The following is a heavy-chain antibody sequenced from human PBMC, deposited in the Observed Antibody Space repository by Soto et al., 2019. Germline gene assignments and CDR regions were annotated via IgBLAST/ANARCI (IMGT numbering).Heavy chain of an antibody. Sequence: ASVKVSCKASEYPFTSYYMHWVRQAPGQGLEWMGIINPSGGSTSYAQKFQGRVTMTRDTSTSTVYMELSSLRSEDTAVYYCARDYHDYYDSSGSPGYWGQGTLVTVSS. CDR3: ARDYHDYYDSSGSPGY. J-gene: IGHJ4*02. CDR1: EYPFTSYY. CDR2: INPSGGST. D-gene: IGHD3-22*01. V-gene: IGHV1-46*01.